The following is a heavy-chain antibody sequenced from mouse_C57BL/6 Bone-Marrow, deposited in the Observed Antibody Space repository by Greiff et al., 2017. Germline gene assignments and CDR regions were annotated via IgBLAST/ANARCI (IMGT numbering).Heavy chain of an antibody. CDR1: GFSFNTYA. CDR3: VRALLTYWYFDV. Sequence: VQRVESGGGLVQPKGSLKLSCAASGFSFNTYAMNWVRQAPGKGLEWVARIRSKSNNYATYYADSVKDRFTISRDDSESMLYLQMNNLKTEDTAMYYCVRALLTYWYFDVWGTGTTVTVSS. V-gene: IGHV10-1*01. J-gene: IGHJ1*03. D-gene: IGHD1-1*01. CDR2: IRSKSNNYAT.